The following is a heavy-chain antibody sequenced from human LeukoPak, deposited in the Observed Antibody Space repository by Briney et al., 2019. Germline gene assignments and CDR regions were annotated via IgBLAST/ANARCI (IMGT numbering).Heavy chain of an antibody. V-gene: IGHV1-18*01. CDR2: ISAYNGNT. CDR1: GYTFTSYG. CDR3: GRVSNIAVADIPSHYFDY. Sequence: ASVRVSRKASGYTFTSYGISWVRQAPGQGLEWMGWISAYNGNTNYAQKLQGRVTMTTDTSTSTAYMELRSLRSDDTAVYYCGRVSNIAVADIPSHYFDYWGQGTLVTVSS. J-gene: IGHJ4*02. D-gene: IGHD6-19*01.